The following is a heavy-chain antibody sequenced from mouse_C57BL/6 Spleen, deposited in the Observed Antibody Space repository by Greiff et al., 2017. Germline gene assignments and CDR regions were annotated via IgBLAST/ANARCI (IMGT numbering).Heavy chain of an antibody. CDR2: IDPSDSYT. D-gene: IGHD2-4*01. J-gene: IGHJ2*01. CDR1: GYTFTSYW. Sequence: QVQLQQSGAELVKPGASVKLSCKASGYTFTSYWMQWVKQRPGQGLEWIGEIDPSDSYTNYNQKFKGKATLTVDTSSSTAYMQLSSLTSEDSAVYYCARSGDYGLFDYGGQGTTLTVSS. CDR3: ARSGDYGLFDY. V-gene: IGHV1-50*01.